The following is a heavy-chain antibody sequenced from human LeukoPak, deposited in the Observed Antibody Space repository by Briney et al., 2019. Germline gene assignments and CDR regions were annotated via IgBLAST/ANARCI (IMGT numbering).Heavy chain of an antibody. CDR3: ARDKVGYCSSTSCYLEYYYYYYMDV. D-gene: IGHD2-2*01. Sequence: SETLSLTCTASGYSISSGYYWGWIRQPPGKGPEWIGSIYHSGSTYYNPSLKSRVTISVDTSKNQFSLKLSSVTAADTAVYYCARDKVGYCSSTSCYLEYYYYYYMDVWGKGTTVTISS. CDR1: GYSISSGYY. CDR2: IYHSGST. J-gene: IGHJ6*03. V-gene: IGHV4-38-2*02.